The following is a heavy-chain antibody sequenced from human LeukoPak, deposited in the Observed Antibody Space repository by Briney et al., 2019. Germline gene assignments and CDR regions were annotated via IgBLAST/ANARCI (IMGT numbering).Heavy chain of an antibody. CDR2: MYYSGST. CDR1: GGSISSNKYY. V-gene: IGHV4-39*07. Sequence: PSETLSLTCSVSGGSISSNKYYWDWIRQPPGKGLEWIGSMYYSGSTYYNPSLKSRVTISVDTSKNQFSLKLSSVTAADTAVYYCARGLLLWFGELSYRLDAFDIWGQGTMVTVSS. J-gene: IGHJ3*02. D-gene: IGHD3-10*01. CDR3: ARGLLLWFGELSYRLDAFDI.